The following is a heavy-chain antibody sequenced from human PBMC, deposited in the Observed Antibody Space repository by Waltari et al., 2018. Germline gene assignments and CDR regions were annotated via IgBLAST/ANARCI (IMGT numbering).Heavy chain of an antibody. D-gene: IGHD3-16*02. J-gene: IGHJ4*02. CDR1: GYTFTSYA. CDR3: AREGSEGLHLGELSFNY. Sequence: QVQLVQSGAEVKKPGASVKVSCKASGYTFTSYAMHWVRKAPGQRLEWMGWINAGNGNTKYSQKFQGRVTITRDTSASTAYMELSSLRSEDTAVYYCAREGSEGLHLGELSFNYWGQGTLVTVSS. CDR2: INAGNGNT. V-gene: IGHV1-3*01.